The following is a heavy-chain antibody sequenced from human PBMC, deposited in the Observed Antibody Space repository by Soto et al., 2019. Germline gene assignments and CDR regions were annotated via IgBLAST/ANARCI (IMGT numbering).Heavy chain of an antibody. CDR1: GYTFSGSV. V-gene: IGHV1-3*01. CDR3: ASEIDATPATSLAY. J-gene: IGHJ4*02. D-gene: IGHD2-15*01. CDR2: INADNGNT. Sequence: QVQLVQSGAEVKKPGASVKVSCKASGYTFSGSVMHWVRQAPGQGLEWMGWINADNGNTKYSQKFQGRVTMTWDTSASTAYMELSSLRSEDTAIYYGASEIDATPATSLAYGAQGTLFTVPS.